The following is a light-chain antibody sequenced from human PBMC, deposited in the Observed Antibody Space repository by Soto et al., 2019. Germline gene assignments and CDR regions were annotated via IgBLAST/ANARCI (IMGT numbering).Light chain of an antibody. CDR1: SSDIGGYNS. CDR3: SSYAGSSTLI. V-gene: IGLV2-8*01. J-gene: IGLJ2*01. Sequence: QSALTQPPSASGSPGQSVTISCTGTSSDIGGYNSVSWYQQHPGKAPRLMIYEVNKRPSGVPDRFSGSKSGYTASLTVSGLQTEDEADYYCSSYAGSSTLIFGGGTKVTVL. CDR2: EVN.